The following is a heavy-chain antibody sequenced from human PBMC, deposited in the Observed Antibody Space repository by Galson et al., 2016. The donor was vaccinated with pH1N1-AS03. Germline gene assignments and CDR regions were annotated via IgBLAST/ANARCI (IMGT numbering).Heavy chain of an antibody. D-gene: IGHD3-16*01. CDR1: TFIARSNY. J-gene: IGHJ5*02. V-gene: IGHV3-53*01. CDR2: IYHGGAGTS. CDR3: ATDRFGEPTT. Sequence: SLRLSCAGSTFIARSNYMSWVRQAPGKGLEWVSVIYHGGAGTSYYADSVKGRFTITRHISTNTVNLQMNNLRVEGTATYYCATDRFGEPTTWGQGTLIIVS.